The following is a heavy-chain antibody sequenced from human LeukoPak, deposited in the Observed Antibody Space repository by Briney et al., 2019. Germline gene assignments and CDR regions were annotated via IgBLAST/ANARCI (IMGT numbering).Heavy chain of an antibody. J-gene: IGHJ4*02. Sequence: GGSLRLSCATSGFTFSNYAMNWVRQAPGKGLEWVSTISVSGGSTYYADSVEGRFTISRDNSKNTLYLQMNSLRAEDTAVYYCAKVRQGYSYFDYWGQGSLVTVSS. V-gene: IGHV3-23*01. CDR3: AKVRQGYSYFDY. D-gene: IGHD3-22*01. CDR1: GFTFSNYA. CDR2: ISVSGGST.